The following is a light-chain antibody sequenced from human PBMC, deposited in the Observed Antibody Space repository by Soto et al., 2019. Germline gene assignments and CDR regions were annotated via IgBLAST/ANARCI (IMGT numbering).Light chain of an antibody. Sequence: EIVMTQSPATLSVSPGERATLSCRASQSISSSLAWYQQKPGQAPRLLIYGASTRATGIPASFSGRGSGTEFTLTISSLQSEDFAVYYCQQYNNGPTYTFGQGTKLEIK. CDR3: QQYNNGPTYT. CDR2: GAS. J-gene: IGKJ2*01. CDR1: QSISSS. V-gene: IGKV3-15*01.